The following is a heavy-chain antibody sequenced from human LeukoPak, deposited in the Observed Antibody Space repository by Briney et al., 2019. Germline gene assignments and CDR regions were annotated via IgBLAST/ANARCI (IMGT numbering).Heavy chain of an antibody. CDR1: GFTFDDYA. Sequence: GGSLRLSCAASGFTFDDYAMHWVRQAPGKGLEWVSGISWNSGSIGYADSVKGRFTISRDNAKNSLYLQMNSLRAEDTAAYYCARDDGVDTARTDAFDIWGQGTMVTVSS. CDR3: ARDDGVDTARTDAFDI. V-gene: IGHV3-9*01. D-gene: IGHD5-18*01. CDR2: ISWNSGSI. J-gene: IGHJ3*02.